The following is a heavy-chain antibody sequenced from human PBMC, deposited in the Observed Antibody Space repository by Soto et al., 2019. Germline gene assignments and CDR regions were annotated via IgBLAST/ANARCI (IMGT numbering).Heavy chain of an antibody. CDR1: GFTFSSYA. J-gene: IGHJ6*02. V-gene: IGHV3-30-3*01. CDR2: ISYDGSNK. CDR3: ARDKRRYYYYSSGYPLHSYYGMDV. D-gene: IGHD3-22*01. Sequence: GGSLRLSCAASGFTFSSYAMKWVRQAPGKGLEWVAVISYDGSNKYYADSVKGRFTISRDNSKNTLYLQMNSLRAEDTAVYYCARDKRRYYYYSSGYPLHSYYGMDVXGQATTVTVSS.